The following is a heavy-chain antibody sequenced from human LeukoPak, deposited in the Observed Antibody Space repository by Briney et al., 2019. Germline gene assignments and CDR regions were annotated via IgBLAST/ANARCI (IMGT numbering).Heavy chain of an antibody. Sequence: GGSLRLPCSASGFTFNFYAMHWVRQAPGKGLEYVSSISSNGGSAYYADSVKGRYTISRDKSKSTLYLQMSSLRPEDMAVYYCVKGGVQHYYAMDVWGQGTTVTVSS. D-gene: IGHD2-8*01. CDR2: ISSNGGSA. V-gene: IGHV3-64D*06. J-gene: IGHJ6*02. CDR1: GFTFNFYA. CDR3: VKGGVQHYYAMDV.